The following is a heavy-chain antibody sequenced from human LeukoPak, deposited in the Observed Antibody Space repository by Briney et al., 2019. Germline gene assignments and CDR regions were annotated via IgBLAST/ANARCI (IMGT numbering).Heavy chain of an antibody. CDR3: ARAAGGGYFDF. CDR2: ISAYNSNT. Sequence: ASVRVSCKASGYSFTSYGISWVRQAPGQGLEWMGWISAYNSNTNYAQNLQGRVTMTTDTSTSTVYLDLRSLRSDDTAVYYCARAAGGGYFDFWGQGTLVTVSS. J-gene: IGHJ4*02. CDR1: GYSFTSYG. V-gene: IGHV1-18*01. D-gene: IGHD6-13*01.